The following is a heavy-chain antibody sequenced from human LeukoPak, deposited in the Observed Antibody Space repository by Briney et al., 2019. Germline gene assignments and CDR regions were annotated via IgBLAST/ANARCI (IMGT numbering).Heavy chain of an antibody. J-gene: IGHJ4*02. Sequence: GGSLRLSCAASGFTFSSYAMSWVRQAPGKGLEWVSAISGSGGSTYYADSVKGRFTISRDNSKNTLYLQMNSLRAEDTAVYYCAKDRVPSYGGNIPFDYWGQGTLVTVSS. D-gene: IGHD4-23*01. CDR3: AKDRVPSYGGNIPFDY. V-gene: IGHV3-23*01. CDR1: GFTFSSYA. CDR2: ISGSGGST.